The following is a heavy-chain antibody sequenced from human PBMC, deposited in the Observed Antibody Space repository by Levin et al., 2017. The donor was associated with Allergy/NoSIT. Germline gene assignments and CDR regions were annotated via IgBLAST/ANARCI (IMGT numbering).Heavy chain of an antibody. CDR2: ISGSGGST. CDR3: AKRLVRGSGGLYYYGMDV. V-gene: IGHV3-23*01. D-gene: IGHD3-10*01. J-gene: IGHJ6*02. Sequence: GESLKISCAASGFTFSSYAMSWVRQAPGKGLEWVSAISGSGGSTYYADSVKGRFTISRDNSKNTLYLQMNSLRAEDTAVYYCAKRLVRGSGGLYYYGMDVWGQGTTVTVSS. CDR1: GFTFSSYA.